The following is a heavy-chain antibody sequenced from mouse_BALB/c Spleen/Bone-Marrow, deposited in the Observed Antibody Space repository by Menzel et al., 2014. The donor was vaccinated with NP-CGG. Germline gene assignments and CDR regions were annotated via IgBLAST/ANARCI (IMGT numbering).Heavy chain of an antibody. J-gene: IGHJ3*01. CDR3: ARLVYYSRFAF. D-gene: IGHD1-1*01. V-gene: IGHV4-1*02. CDR1: GFDFSRYW. Sequence: EAMLVVSGGGLAQPGGSLKLSCAVSGFDFSRYWMSCVRQVPGNGLEWTGEINTDSSTINYTPSLMDKFIISSTTAKNPLFLQMSKVATEDTALYYCARLVYYSRFAFWGQGTLVPVSA. CDR2: INTDSSTI.